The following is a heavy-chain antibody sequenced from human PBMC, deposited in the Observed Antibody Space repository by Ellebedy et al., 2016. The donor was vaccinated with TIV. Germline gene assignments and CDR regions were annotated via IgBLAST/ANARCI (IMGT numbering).Heavy chain of an antibody. V-gene: IGHV3-33*01. D-gene: IGHD2-2*02. CDR2: IWYDGSYK. J-gene: IGHJ6*02. Sequence: GESLKISXAASGFTFSSYGMHWVRQAPGKGLDWVAVIWYDGSYKYYADSVKGRFTVSRDNSKNTLYLQMNSLRAEDTAVYSCARDLWDTVVIPAAIGGMDAWGQGTTVTVSS. CDR3: ARDLWDTVVIPAAIGGMDA. CDR1: GFTFSSYG.